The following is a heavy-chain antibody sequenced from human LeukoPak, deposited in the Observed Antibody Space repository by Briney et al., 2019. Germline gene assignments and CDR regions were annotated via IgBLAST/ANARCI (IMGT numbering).Heavy chain of an antibody. Sequence: SVKVSCKASGYTFTGYYMHWVRQAPGQGLEWMGGIIPIFGTANYAQKFQGRVTITADKSTSTAYMELSSLRSEDTAVYYCARAHLGYCSGGSCYGWFDPWSQGTLVTVSS. V-gene: IGHV1-69*06. CDR1: GYTFTGYY. CDR2: IIPIFGTA. D-gene: IGHD2-15*01. J-gene: IGHJ5*02. CDR3: ARAHLGYCSGGSCYGWFDP.